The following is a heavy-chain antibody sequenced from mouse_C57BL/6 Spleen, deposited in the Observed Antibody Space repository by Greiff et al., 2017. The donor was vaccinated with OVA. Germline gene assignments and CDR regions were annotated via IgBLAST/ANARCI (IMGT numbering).Heavy chain of an antibody. V-gene: IGHV1-22*01. CDR3: ARVNYGNYRYYAMDY. J-gene: IGHJ4*01. CDR2: INPNNGGT. CDR1: GYTFTDYN. Sequence: VQLQQSGPELVKPGASVKMSCKASGYTFTDYNMHWVKQSPGKSLEWIGYINPNNGGTRYNQKFKGKATLTVNKSSSTAYMELRSLTSEDSAVYYCARVNYGNYRYYAMDYWGQGTSVTVAS. D-gene: IGHD2-1*01.